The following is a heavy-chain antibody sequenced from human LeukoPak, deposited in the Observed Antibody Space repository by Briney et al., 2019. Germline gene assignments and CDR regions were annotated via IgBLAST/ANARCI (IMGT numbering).Heavy chain of an antibody. CDR3: ARDHDSGSYSAVVSNWFDP. Sequence: SETLSLTCTVSGGSISGYYWSWIRQPAGKGLEWIGRIYTSGSTNYNPSLKSRVTMSVDTSKNQFSLKLSSVTAADTAVYYRARDHDSGSYSAVVSNWFDPWGQGTLVTVSS. CDR1: GGSISGYY. CDR2: IYTSGST. V-gene: IGHV4-4*07. J-gene: IGHJ5*02. D-gene: IGHD1-26*01.